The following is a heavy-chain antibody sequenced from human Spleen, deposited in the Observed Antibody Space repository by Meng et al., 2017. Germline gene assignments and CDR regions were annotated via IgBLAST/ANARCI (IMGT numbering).Heavy chain of an antibody. D-gene: IGHD3-16*01. J-gene: IGHJ4*02. Sequence: GESLKISCAASGFTVSSNYMSWVRQAPGKGLEWVSVIYSGGGTNYADSVKGRFTISRDDSKSIAYLQMNSLKTEDTAVYYCTRDPYYDYVWGSYGGVDYWGQGTLVTVSS. CDR1: GFTVSSNY. CDR3: TRDPYYDYVWGSYGGVDY. V-gene: IGHV3-53*01. CDR2: IYSGGGT.